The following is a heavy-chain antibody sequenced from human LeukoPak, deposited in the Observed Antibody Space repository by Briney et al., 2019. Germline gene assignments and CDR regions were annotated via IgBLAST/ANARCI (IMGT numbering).Heavy chain of an antibody. Sequence: PSETLSLTCTVSSGSFRTYYWSWIRQPPGKGLEWIGYIFYNEGTSYNPSLKSRVTISVDTSKNQFSLKLSSVTAADTAVYYCAREAVAGNFDYWGQGTLVTVSS. V-gene: IGHV4-59*01. CDR1: SGSFRTYY. J-gene: IGHJ4*02. CDR3: AREAVAGNFDY. CDR2: IFYNEGT. D-gene: IGHD6-19*01.